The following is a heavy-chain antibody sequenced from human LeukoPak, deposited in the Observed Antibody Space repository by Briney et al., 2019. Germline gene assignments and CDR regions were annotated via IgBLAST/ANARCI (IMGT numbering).Heavy chain of an antibody. Sequence: SETLSLTSALYGGSFSGYYWRCIRQPPRKGLELLGEINHSGSTNYNPSLKSRVAISVHTSKNQFSLKLSSVTAADTAVYYCARGEMATIRNWGQGTLVTVSS. V-gene: IGHV4-34*01. D-gene: IGHD5-24*01. J-gene: IGHJ4*02. CDR3: ARGEMATIRN. CDR1: GGSFSGYY. CDR2: INHSGST.